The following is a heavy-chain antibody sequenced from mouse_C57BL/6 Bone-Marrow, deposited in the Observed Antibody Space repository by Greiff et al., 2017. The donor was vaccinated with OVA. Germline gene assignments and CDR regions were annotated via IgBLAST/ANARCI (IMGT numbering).Heavy chain of an antibody. J-gene: IGHJ1*03. CDR3: ARLRSGDWYFDV. Sequence: QVQLQHPGAELVKPGASVKMSCKASGYTFTSYWITWVKQRPGQGLEWIGDIYPGSGSTNYNEKFKSKATLTVDTSSSTAYMQLSSLTSEDSAVYYCARLRSGDWYFDVWGTGTTVTVSS. V-gene: IGHV1-55*01. D-gene: IGHD1-1*01. CDR1: GYTFTSYW. CDR2: IYPGSGST.